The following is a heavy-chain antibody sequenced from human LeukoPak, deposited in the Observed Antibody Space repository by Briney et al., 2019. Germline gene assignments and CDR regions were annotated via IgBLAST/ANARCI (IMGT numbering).Heavy chain of an antibody. CDR1: GYSISSGYY. CDR3: ARAHRSTVWAFDI. Sequence: SETLSLTCTVSGYSISSGYYWGWIRQPPGKGLEWIGSIYHSGSTYYNPSLKSRVTISVDTSKNKFSLRLNSVTAADTAVYYCARAHRSTVWAFDIWGQGTMVTVSS. CDR2: IYHSGST. J-gene: IGHJ3*02. V-gene: IGHV4-38-2*02. D-gene: IGHD4-17*01.